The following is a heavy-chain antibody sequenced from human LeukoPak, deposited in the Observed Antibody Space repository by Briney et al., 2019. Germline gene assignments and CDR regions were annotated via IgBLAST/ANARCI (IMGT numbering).Heavy chain of an antibody. Sequence: SETLSLTCTVSGGSISDHYWSWIRQPPGKGLDWIGYIYNTGSTNYNPSLKSRVTMSLDTSKNQVSLRLISVTAADTAVYYCARHGTICSERYFDYWGQGALVTVSS. CDR1: GGSISDHY. CDR2: IYNTGST. CDR3: ARHGTICSERYFDY. J-gene: IGHJ4*02. D-gene: IGHD1-14*01. V-gene: IGHV4-59*08.